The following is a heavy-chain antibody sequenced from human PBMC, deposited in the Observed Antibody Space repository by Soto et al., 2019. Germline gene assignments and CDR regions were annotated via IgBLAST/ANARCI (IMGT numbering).Heavy chain of an antibody. D-gene: IGHD6-19*01. Sequence: ASVKVSCKASGGTFTSYYMHWVRHAPGQGLEWMGIINPSGGSTSYAQKFQGRVTMTRDTSTSTVYMELSSLRSEDTAVYYCARDKGIAVAGFHWFDPWGQGTLVTVSS. CDR3: ARDKGIAVAGFHWFDP. CDR2: INPSGGST. V-gene: IGHV1-46*01. CDR1: GGTFTSYY. J-gene: IGHJ5*02.